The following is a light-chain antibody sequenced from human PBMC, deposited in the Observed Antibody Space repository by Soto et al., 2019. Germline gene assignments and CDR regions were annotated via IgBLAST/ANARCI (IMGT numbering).Light chain of an antibody. CDR1: SSDVGIYNY. Sequence: QSVLTQPASVSGSPGRSITISCTGTSSDVGIYNYVSWYQQHPGKAPKLMIYQVTNRPSGVSNRFSGSKSGNTASLTISGLQAEDEADYYCSSYTGSTNYVFGTGTKVTV. V-gene: IGLV2-14*01. CDR2: QVT. J-gene: IGLJ1*01. CDR3: SSYTGSTNYV.